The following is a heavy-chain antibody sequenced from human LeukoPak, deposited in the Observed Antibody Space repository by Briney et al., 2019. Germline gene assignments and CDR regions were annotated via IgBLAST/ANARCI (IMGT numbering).Heavy chain of an antibody. V-gene: IGHV1-69*05. D-gene: IGHD3-22*01. CDR1: GGTFSSYS. J-gene: IGHJ2*01. CDR3: PRGRTYYYESSGYYPWWHFDL. CDR2: IIPIFGTE. Sequence: SVKVSCEASGGTFSSYSLRWVRQAPAQGLEWMGGIIPIFGTEKHAQKVQTRATITTDKSTSTDYRELSSLRSEDTAVYYCPRGRTYYYESSGYYPWWHFDLWGRGTLVTVSS.